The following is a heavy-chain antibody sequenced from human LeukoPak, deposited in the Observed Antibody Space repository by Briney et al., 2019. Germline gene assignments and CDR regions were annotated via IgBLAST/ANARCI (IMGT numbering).Heavy chain of an antibody. V-gene: IGHV3-21*01. Sequence: GGSLRLSCAASGFTFSSYSMNWVRQAPGKGLEWVSSISSSSSYICYADSVKGRFTISRDNAKNSLYLQMNSLRAEDTAVYYCARDGGLTYYYGSGSYYNRWGQGTMVTVSS. CDR2: ISSSSSYI. J-gene: IGHJ3*01. D-gene: IGHD3-10*01. CDR3: ARDGGLTYYYGSGSYYNR. CDR1: GFTFSSYS.